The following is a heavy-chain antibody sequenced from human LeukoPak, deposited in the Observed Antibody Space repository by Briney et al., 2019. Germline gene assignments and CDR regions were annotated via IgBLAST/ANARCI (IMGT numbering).Heavy chain of an antibody. V-gene: IGHV1-18*01. Sequence: GASVKVSCKASGYTFTSYGISWVRQAPGQGLEWMGWISAYNGDTDYAQKVQGRVTMTTDTSTSTAYMELRSLRSDDTAVYYCARVGMPSNGVVVPAAYLDYWGQGTLVTVSS. J-gene: IGHJ4*02. CDR3: ARVGMPSNGVVVPAAYLDY. CDR2: ISAYNGDT. D-gene: IGHD2-2*01. CDR1: GYTFTSYG.